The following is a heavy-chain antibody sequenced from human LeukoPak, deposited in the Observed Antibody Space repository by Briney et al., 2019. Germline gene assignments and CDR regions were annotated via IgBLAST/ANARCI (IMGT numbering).Heavy chain of an antibody. Sequence: ASVKVSCKTSGYSFTGYYLHWVRQAPGQGLEWMGRINPNNGVTTYAQKFQDRVTMTRDTSISTAYMELSRLTSDDSAVYYCARGHDNWFDPWGQGTLVTVSS. J-gene: IGHJ5*02. CDR2: INPNNGVT. V-gene: IGHV1-2*06. CDR1: GYSFTGYY. CDR3: ARGHDNWFDP.